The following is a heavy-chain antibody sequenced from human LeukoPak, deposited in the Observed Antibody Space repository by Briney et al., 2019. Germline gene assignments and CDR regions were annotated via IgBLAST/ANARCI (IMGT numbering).Heavy chain of an antibody. CDR2: ISYDGSNK. CDR3: ARANAAGLDV. D-gene: IGHD6-13*01. Sequence: PGRSLRLSCAASGFTFSSYAMHWVRQAPGKGLEWVAVISYDGSNKYYADSVKGRFTISRDNAKNSLYLHMNSLRAEDTAVYYCARANAAGLDVWGQGTTVTVSS. V-gene: IGHV3-30*07. CDR1: GFTFSSYA. J-gene: IGHJ6*02.